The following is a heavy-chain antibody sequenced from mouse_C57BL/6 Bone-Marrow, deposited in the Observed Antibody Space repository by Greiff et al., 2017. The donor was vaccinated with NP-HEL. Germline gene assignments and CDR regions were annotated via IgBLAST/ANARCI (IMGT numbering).Heavy chain of an antibody. CDR3: ARDSYGNYCLFDY. Sequence: VQLQQPGAELVMPGASVKLSCKASGYTFTSYWMHWVKQRPGQGLEWIGEIDPSDSYTNYNQKFKGKSTLTVDKSSSTAYMQLSSLTSEDSAVYYCARDSYGNYCLFDYWGQGTTLTVSS. CDR1: GYTFTSYW. D-gene: IGHD2-1*01. V-gene: IGHV1-69*01. J-gene: IGHJ2*01. CDR2: IDPSDSYT.